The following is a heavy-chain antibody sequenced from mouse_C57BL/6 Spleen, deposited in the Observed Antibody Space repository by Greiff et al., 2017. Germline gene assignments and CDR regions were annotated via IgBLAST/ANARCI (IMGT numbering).Heavy chain of an antibody. J-gene: IGHJ4*01. CDR2: ISSGSSTI. CDR1: GFTFSDSG. CDR3: ARNLHAMDY. V-gene: IGHV5-17*01. Sequence: EVMLVESGGGLVKPGGSLKLSCAASGFTFSDSGMNWVRQAPEKGLEWVAYISSGSSTIYSADTVKGRFTISRDTAKNTLFLQMTGLRSEDTAMYYCARNLHAMDYWGQGTSVTVSS.